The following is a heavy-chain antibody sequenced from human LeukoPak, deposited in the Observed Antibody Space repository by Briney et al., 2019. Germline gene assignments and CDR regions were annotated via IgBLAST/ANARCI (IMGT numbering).Heavy chain of an antibody. J-gene: IGHJ4*02. D-gene: IGHD2-15*01. CDR3: ARDLSLYCSGGSCYSLNY. Sequence: GGSLRLSCAVSGISFSDYYMSWLRQAPGKGLEWVSYISSSGNSMYYADSVKGRFTISRDNAQNSLYLQMNSLRAEDTAVYYCARDLSLYCSGGSCYSLNYWGQGTLVTVSS. CDR2: ISSSGNSM. CDR1: GISFSDYY. V-gene: IGHV3-11*04.